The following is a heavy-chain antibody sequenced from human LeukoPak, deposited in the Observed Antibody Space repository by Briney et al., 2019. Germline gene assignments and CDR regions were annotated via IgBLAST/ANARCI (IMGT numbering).Heavy chain of an antibody. J-gene: IGHJ4*02. V-gene: IGHV4-39*01. Sequence: PSETLSLTCTVSGGSISSSSYYWGWIRQPPGKGLEWIGSIYYSGSTYYNPSLKSRVTISVDTSKNQFSLKLSSVTAADPAVYYCARHIAVAGSLDYWGQGTLVTVSS. CDR2: IYYSGST. D-gene: IGHD6-19*01. CDR1: GGSISSSSYY. CDR3: ARHIAVAGSLDY.